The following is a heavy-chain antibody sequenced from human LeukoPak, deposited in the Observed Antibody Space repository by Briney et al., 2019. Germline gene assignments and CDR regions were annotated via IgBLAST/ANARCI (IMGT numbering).Heavy chain of an antibody. CDR3: ARGLDYGETGDS. D-gene: IGHD4-17*01. J-gene: IGHJ4*02. CDR2: ISSSSSTI. V-gene: IGHV3-48*02. Sequence: PGGSLRLSCAASGFTLSSYSMNWVRQAPGKGLEWVSYISSSSSTIYYADSVKGRFTISRDKAKSSVYLQMNSLRDEDTAVYFCARGLDYGETGDSWGQGTLVTVSS. CDR1: GFTLSSYS.